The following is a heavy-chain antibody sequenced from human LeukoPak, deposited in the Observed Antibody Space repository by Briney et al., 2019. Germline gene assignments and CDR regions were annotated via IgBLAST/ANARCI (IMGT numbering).Heavy chain of an antibody. CDR1: GGSISSYY. CDR2: IYYSGRT. Sequence: SETLSFTCTVSGGSISSYYWSWIRQPPGKGLEWIGYIYYSGRTNYNPSLKSRVTISVDTSKNQFSLKLSSVTAADTAVYYCARGYCSGGTCYGYFDLWGRGTLVTVSS. D-gene: IGHD2-15*01. J-gene: IGHJ2*01. CDR3: ARGYCSGGTCYGYFDL. V-gene: IGHV4-59*08.